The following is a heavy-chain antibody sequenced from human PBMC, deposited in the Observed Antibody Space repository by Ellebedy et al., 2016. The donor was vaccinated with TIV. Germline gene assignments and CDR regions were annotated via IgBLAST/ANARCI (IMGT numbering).Heavy chain of an antibody. J-gene: IGHJ4*02. V-gene: IGHV3-7*03. Sequence: GESLKISCAASGFTFSTYWMGWVRQAAGKGLEWVATIHKDGSERYYVDSVKGRFTVSRDNTRDMLFLEMSSLKADDTGIYYCVRGGARSSWYWRLWGQGTLVTVSA. CDR3: VRGGARSSWYWRL. CDR2: IHKDGSER. D-gene: IGHD6-13*01. CDR1: GFTFSTYW.